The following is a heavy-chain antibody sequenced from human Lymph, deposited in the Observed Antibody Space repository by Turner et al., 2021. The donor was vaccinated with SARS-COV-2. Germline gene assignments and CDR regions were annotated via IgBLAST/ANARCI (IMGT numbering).Heavy chain of an antibody. CDR3: ARDVERYSDFWSGYSGGYGLDV. V-gene: IGHV1-2*02. CDR1: GYTFTGYY. D-gene: IGHD3-3*01. CDR2: INPNSGGT. Sequence: QVQLVQSGAEVKKPGASVKVSCKASGYTFTGYYMHWVRQAPGQGLECMGSINPNSGGTNYAQKFKGKVTMTRNTSISTAYMKLSRLISDDTAVYYCARDVERYSDFWSGYSGGYGLDVWGQGTTVTVSS. J-gene: IGHJ6*02.